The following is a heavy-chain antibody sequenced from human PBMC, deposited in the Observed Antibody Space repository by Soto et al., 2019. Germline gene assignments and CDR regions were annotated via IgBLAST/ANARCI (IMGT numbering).Heavy chain of an antibody. CDR3: ARYYCLNGLCYHFDY. CDR2: VHYTGST. Sequence: SETLSLTCTVSGGSISGYYWSWIRQPPGKGLEWVGYVHYTGSTNSNPSLKSRVTISVDTSKNQFSLKLSSVTAADTAIYYCARYYCLNGLCYHFDYWGQGTLVTVSS. J-gene: IGHJ4*02. D-gene: IGHD2-8*01. V-gene: IGHV4-59*08. CDR1: GGSISGYY.